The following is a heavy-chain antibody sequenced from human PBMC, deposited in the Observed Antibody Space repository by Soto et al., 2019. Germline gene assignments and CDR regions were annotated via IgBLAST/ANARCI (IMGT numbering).Heavy chain of an antibody. CDR3: ARESGGATATLDYYYFDMDV. CDR1: GDSFHDYY. D-gene: IGHD1-26*01. CDR2: INPNGGVT. V-gene: IGHV1-2*04. J-gene: IGHJ6*03. Sequence: QVQLVQSGAEVRKPGASVTVSCRSSGDSFHDYYIHWVRQAPGQGLEWMGWINPNGGVTKYAQKFQGWVSMARDPSIRTVYMQLSRLRSDDTAVYYCARESGGATATLDYYYFDMDVWGTGTTVTVSS.